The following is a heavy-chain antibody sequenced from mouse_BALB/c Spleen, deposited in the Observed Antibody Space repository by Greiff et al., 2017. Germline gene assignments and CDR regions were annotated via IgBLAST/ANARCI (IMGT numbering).Heavy chain of an antibody. CDR3: TTVDY. CDR1: GFTFSSYT. J-gene: IGHJ2*01. CDR2: ISSGGSYT. V-gene: IGHV5-6-4*01. Sequence: EVQGVESGGGLVKPGGSLKLSCAASGFTFSSYTMSWVRQTPEKRLEWVATISSGGSYTYYPDSVKGRFTISRDNAKNTLYLQMSSLKSEDTAMYYCTTVDYWGQGTTLTVSS.